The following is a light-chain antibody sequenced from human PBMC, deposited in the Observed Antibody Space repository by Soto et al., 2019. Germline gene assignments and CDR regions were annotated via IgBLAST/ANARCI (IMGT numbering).Light chain of an antibody. CDR3: QQHYSTPET. CDR1: QSVLYSSNNKNH. Sequence: DIVMTQSPDSLAVSLGERATINCKSSQSVLYSSNNKNHLAWYQQKPGQPPKLLIYWASTRESGVPDRFSGSGSGTDFTLTISSLQAEDVAVYYCQQHYSTPETFGQGTKVDIK. CDR2: WAS. V-gene: IGKV4-1*01. J-gene: IGKJ1*01.